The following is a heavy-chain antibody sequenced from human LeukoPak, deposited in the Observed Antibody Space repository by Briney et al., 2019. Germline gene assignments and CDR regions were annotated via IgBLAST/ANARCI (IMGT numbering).Heavy chain of an antibody. CDR2: ISTVSTYT. CDR1: GFTSTDYS. CDR3: ARDGSGFYYYYYMDV. J-gene: IGHJ6*03. V-gene: IGHV3-21*06. D-gene: IGHD6-25*01. Sequence: GGSLRLSCAASGFTSTDYSMTWVREAPGRRLEWVSSISTVSTYTFYSDSVKGRASITRDNAKNMLYLQMSSLSADDTAVYYCARDGSGFYYYYYMDVWGRGTTVTVS.